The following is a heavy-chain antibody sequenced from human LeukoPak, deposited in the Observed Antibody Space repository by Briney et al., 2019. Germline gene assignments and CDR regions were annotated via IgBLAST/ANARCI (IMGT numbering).Heavy chain of an antibody. J-gene: IGHJ6*02. CDR1: GYTFTSYG. CDR2: ISAYNGNT. V-gene: IGHV1-18*01. CDR3: ARDSAVRGPKRQLVTRYYYYYYGMDV. Sequence: ASVKVSCKASGYTFTSYGISWVRQAPGQGLEWMGWISAYNGNTNYAQKLQGRVTMTTDTSTSTAYMELRSLRSDDTAVYYCARDSAVRGPKRQLVTRYYYYYYGMDVWGQGTTVTVSS. D-gene: IGHD6-13*01.